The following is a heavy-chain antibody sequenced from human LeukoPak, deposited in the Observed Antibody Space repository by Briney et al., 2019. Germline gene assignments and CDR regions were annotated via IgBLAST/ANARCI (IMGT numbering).Heavy chain of an antibody. V-gene: IGHV3-48*03. D-gene: IGHD3-22*01. J-gene: IGHJ6*03. CDR1: GFTFSSYE. Sequence: PGGSLRLSCAASGFTFSSYEMNWVRQAPGKGLEWVSSISKSGSVSHYEDAVRGRFTISRDNAKKSLYLQMNSLRAEDTGVYYCARVETSYDRSGYSWDYYYYMDVWGKGTTVTISS. CDR2: ISKSGSVS. CDR3: ARVETSYDRSGYSWDYYYYMDV.